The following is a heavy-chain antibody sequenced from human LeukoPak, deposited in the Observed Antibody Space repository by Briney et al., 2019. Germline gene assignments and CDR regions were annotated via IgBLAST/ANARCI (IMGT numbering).Heavy chain of an antibody. D-gene: IGHD2-21*02. V-gene: IGHV4-61*02. Sequence: SQTLSLTCTVSGGSISSGSYYWSWIRQPAGKALEWIGRIYSSGSTNHNPSLKSRVTISVDTSKNQFSLKLSSVTAADTAMYYCARELSPRDGKGYYFDYWGQGTLVTVSS. CDR1: GGSISSGSYY. CDR2: IYSSGST. CDR3: ARELSPRDGKGYYFDY. J-gene: IGHJ4*02.